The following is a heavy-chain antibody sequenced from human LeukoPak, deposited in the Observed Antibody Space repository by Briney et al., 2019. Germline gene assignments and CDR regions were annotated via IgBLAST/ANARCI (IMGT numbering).Heavy chain of an antibody. CDR2: ISGSGGST. CDR3: ATLVGLPGHFDAFDI. V-gene: IGHV3-23*01. J-gene: IGHJ3*02. CDR1: GFTFSSYG. Sequence: GGSLRLSCAASGFTFSSYGMSWVRQAPGKGLEWVSAISGSGGSTYYADSVKGRFTISRDNSKNTLYLQMNSLRAEDTAVYYCATLVGLPGHFDAFDIWGQGTMVTVSS. D-gene: IGHD5-12*01.